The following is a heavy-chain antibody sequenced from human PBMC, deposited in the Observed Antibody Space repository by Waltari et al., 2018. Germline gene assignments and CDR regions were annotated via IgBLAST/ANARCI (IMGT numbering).Heavy chain of an antibody. CDR1: GGSVSSGSSY. V-gene: IGHV4-61*01. D-gene: IGHD4-17*01. CDR3: ARVARGGDNYYYYYYYMDV. J-gene: IGHJ6*03. Sequence: QVQLQESGPGLVKPSETLSLTCTVSGGSVSSGSSYWSWIRQPPGEGLEWIGYIYYSGSTNYNPSLKSRVTISVDTSKNQFSLKLSSVTAADTAVYYCARVARGGDNYYYYYYYMDVWGKGTTVTVSS. CDR2: IYYSGST.